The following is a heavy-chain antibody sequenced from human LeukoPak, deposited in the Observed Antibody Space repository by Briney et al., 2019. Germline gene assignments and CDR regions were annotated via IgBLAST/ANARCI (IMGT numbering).Heavy chain of an antibody. Sequence: SETLSLTCTVSGGSISDYYWSWIRQPPGKGLEWIGYIYSNGSSHCNPSLKSRVTISVDTSKNHFSLNLSSVTAADTAVYYCARTQCGSTSCYLRRGNAFDIWGQGSLVTVST. D-gene: IGHD2-2*01. V-gene: IGHV4-4*08. CDR2: IYSNGSS. J-gene: IGHJ3*02. CDR1: GGSISDYY. CDR3: ARTQCGSTSCYLRRGNAFDI.